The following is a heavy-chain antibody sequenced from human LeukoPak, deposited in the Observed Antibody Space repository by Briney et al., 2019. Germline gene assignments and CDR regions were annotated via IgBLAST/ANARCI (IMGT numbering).Heavy chain of an antibody. CDR2: ITGSGSTT. J-gene: IGHJ4*02. V-gene: IGHV3-23*01. D-gene: IGHD7-27*01. CDR3: AKDGNWARFEN. Sequence: GGSLRLSGAASGFAFSNYGITWVRQAPGKGLEWVSGITGSGSTTYYADSVKGRFTISRDNSKNTLYLQMNSPRAEDTAAYYCAKDGNWARFENWGQGTLVTVSS. CDR1: GFAFSNYG.